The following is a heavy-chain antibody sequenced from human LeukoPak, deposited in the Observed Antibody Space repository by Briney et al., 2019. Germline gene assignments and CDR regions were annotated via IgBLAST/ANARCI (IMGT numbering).Heavy chain of an antibody. V-gene: IGHV3-7*01. CDR2: IKEDGSEK. Sequence: PGGSLRLSCAASGFTFNSYSMNWVRQDPGKGLEWVANIKEDGSEKYYVDSVKGRFTISRDNAQNSLYLQMDRLTAEDTALYYCTRGLPEGGYRYGQLGQDYWGQGTLVTVSS. CDR3: TRGLPEGGYRYGQLGQDY. CDR1: GFTFNSYS. J-gene: IGHJ4*02. D-gene: IGHD5-18*01.